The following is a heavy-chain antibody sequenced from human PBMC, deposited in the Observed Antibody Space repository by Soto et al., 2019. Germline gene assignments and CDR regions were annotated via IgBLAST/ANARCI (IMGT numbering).Heavy chain of an antibody. Sequence: PSETLSLTCTVSGGSISSGGYYWSWIRQHPGKGLEWIGYIYYSGSTYYNPSLKSRVTISVDTSKNQFSLKLSSVTAADTAVYYCARGSYYYDSSGQDVDYWGQGTLVTVSS. CDR2: IYYSGST. V-gene: IGHV4-31*03. D-gene: IGHD3-22*01. J-gene: IGHJ4*02. CDR3: ARGSYYYDSSGQDVDY. CDR1: GGSISSGGYY.